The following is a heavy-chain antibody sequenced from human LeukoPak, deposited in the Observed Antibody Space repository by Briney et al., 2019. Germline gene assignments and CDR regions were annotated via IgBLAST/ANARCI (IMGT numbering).Heavy chain of an antibody. J-gene: IGHJ4*02. Sequence: GASVKVSCKASGYTFTSYYMYWVRQAPGQGLEWMGIINPSGGSTSYAQKFQGRVTMTTDTSTSTAYMELRSLRSDDTAVYYCARAYCSSTSCPGPNFDYWGQGTLVIVSA. CDR3: ARAYCSSTSCPGPNFDY. V-gene: IGHV1-46*01. D-gene: IGHD2-2*01. CDR1: GYTFTSYY. CDR2: INPSGGST.